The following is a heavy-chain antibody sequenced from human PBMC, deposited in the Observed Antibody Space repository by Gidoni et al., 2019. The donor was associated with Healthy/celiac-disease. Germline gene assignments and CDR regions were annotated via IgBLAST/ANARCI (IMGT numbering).Heavy chain of an antibody. CDR1: GFTFSSYA. J-gene: IGHJ5*02. V-gene: IGHV3-23*01. Sequence: EVQLLESGGGLVQHGGSLRLSCDASGFTFSSYAMTWLRQPPGKGLEWVLDISGSGGRTYYADSVKGRFTISRDNSKNTLYLQMNSLRAEDTAVYYCAKDIIPYVDPWGQGTLVTVSS. CDR2: ISGSGGRT. CDR3: AKDIIPYVDP. D-gene: IGHD4-17*01.